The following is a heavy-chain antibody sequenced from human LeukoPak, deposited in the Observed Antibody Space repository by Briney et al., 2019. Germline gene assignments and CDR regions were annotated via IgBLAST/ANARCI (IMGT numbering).Heavy chain of an antibody. CDR1: GFTFSSYA. V-gene: IGHV3-23*01. CDR2: ISGRGGST. Sequence: PGGSLRLSCAASGFTFSSYAMSWVRQAPGKGLEWVSAISGRGGSTYYADSVKGRFTISRDNSKNTLYLQMNSLRAEDTAVYYCAKDTAMIVVGPFDYWGQETLVTVSS. J-gene: IGHJ4*02. CDR3: AKDTAMIVVGPFDY. D-gene: IGHD3-22*01.